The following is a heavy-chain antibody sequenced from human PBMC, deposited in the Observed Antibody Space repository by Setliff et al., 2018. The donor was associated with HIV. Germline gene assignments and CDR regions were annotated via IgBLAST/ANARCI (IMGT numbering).Heavy chain of an antibody. J-gene: IGHJ4*02. Sequence: EASVKVSCKASGGTFSSYVISWVRQAPGQGLEWMGGIIPIFGTANNAQKFQGRVTITADESTSTAYMELSSLRSDDTAVYYCARHVPVRGHTPLDNWGQGTLVTVSS. CDR1: GGTFSSYV. CDR3: ARHVPVRGHTPLDN. D-gene: IGHD2-15*01. V-gene: IGHV1-69*13. CDR2: IIPIFGTA.